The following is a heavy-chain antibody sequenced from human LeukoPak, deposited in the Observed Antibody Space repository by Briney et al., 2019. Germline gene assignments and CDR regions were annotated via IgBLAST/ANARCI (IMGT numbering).Heavy chain of an antibody. Sequence: PGGSLRLSRAPSRFTFSNYALHGVRHPPGKGLEWVAVISKDGGHKFYADPVKGRFTISRDNSKNTLSVLMNSLSPDDTAVYYCARDLNPSSSGWYDTFDYWGQGTLVTVSS. CDR1: RFTFSNYA. CDR3: ARDLNPSSSGWYDTFDY. D-gene: IGHD6-19*01. V-gene: IGHV3-30*04. CDR2: ISKDGGHK. J-gene: IGHJ4*02.